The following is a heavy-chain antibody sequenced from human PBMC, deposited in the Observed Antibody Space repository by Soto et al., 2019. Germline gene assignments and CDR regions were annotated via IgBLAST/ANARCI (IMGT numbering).Heavy chain of an antibody. V-gene: IGHV3-23*01. CDR1: GFTFTNYA. CDR3: AKDGYAYYDILTGYYTGDYYYGMDV. Sequence: EVQLLESGGGLVQPGGALRLSCAASGFTFTNYAMSWVRQAPGKGLEWVSAISGSGVSTYYADSVRGRFTVSRDNSKNTLYLQMNSLRAEDTAVYYCAKDGYAYYDILTGYYTGDYYYGMDVWGQGTTVTVSS. J-gene: IGHJ6*02. CDR2: ISGSGVST. D-gene: IGHD3-9*01.